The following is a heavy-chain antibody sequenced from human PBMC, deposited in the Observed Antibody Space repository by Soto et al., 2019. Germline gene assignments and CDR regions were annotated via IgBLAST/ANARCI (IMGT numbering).Heavy chain of an antibody. V-gene: IGHV4-39*01. J-gene: IGHJ6*02. Sequence: SETLSLTCTVSGGSISIDSFYWACIHQPPGKGLEWIGIIYYSGDTYYNPSLAGRLTMSVDTSNQFSLTLRSVTAADTALYYCARNQPQRYCSGGTCRPAYGMDVWGQGTTVTVSS. CDR1: GGSISIDSFY. CDR3: ARNQPQRYCSGGTCRPAYGMDV. CDR2: IYYSGDT. D-gene: IGHD2-15*01.